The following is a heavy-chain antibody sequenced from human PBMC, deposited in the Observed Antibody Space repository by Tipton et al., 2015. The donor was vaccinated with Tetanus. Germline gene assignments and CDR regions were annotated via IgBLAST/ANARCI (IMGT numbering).Heavy chain of an antibody. J-gene: IGHJ6*03. CDR1: GFILSNYW. D-gene: IGHD3/OR15-3a*01. V-gene: IGHV3-7*01. CDR2: INREGGGK. CDR3: ARDRGEDWTNFYYMDV. Sequence: GSLRLSCSASGFILSNYWMSWVRQAPGKGLEWVANINREGGGKYYVDSVKGRFTISRDEAKNSLYLQMSSLRVGDTAVYYCARDRGEDWTNFYYMDVWGKGATVTVSS.